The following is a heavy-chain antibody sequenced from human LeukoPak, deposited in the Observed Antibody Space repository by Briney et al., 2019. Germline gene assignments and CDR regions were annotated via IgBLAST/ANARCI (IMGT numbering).Heavy chain of an antibody. CDR1: GFTFSSYA. CDR2: IKGSGEST. Sequence: GGSLRLSCVASGFTFSSYAMNWVRQAPGKGLEWVSTIKGSGESTYYAVSVRGRFTITRDNSQNTMYLQMNGLRAEDTAVYFCAKTHWPNNDIFFDLWGQGTLVTVSS. D-gene: IGHD3-9*01. V-gene: IGHV3-23*01. J-gene: IGHJ4*02. CDR3: AKTHWPNNDIFFDL.